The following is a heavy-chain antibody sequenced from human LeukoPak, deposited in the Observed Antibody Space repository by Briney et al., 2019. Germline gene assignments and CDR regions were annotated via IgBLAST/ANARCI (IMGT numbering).Heavy chain of an antibody. Sequence: ASVKVSCKASGYTFTSYGISWVRQAPGQGLEWMGWISAYNGNTNYAQKLQGRVTMTTDTSTSTAYMELRSLRSDDTAVYYCAREDNSGYDLPLLDYWGQGTLVTVSS. CDR1: GYTFTSYG. CDR3: AREDNSGYDLPLLDY. J-gene: IGHJ4*02. V-gene: IGHV1-18*01. D-gene: IGHD5-12*01. CDR2: ISAYNGNT.